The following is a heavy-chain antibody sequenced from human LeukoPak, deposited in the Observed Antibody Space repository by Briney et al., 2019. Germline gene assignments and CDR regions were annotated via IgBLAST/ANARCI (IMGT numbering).Heavy chain of an antibody. V-gene: IGHV1-2*02. CDR1: GYTFTGYY. J-gene: IGHJ3*02. Sequence: ASVKVSCKASGYTFTGYYMHWVRQAPGQGLEWMGWINPNSGGTNYAQKFQGRVTMTRDTSISTAYMELSRLRSDDTAVYYCARDRSSSWYAFDTWGQGTMVTVSS. D-gene: IGHD6-13*01. CDR3: ARDRSSSWYAFDT. CDR2: INPNSGGT.